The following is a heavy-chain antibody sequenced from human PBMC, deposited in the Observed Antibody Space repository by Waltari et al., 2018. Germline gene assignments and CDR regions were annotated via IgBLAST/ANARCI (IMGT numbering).Heavy chain of an antibody. Sequence: QLQLQESGPGLVKPSETLSLTCTVSGGSISSRNYYWGWFRQPPGKGLEWIGTIHYSGSTKYNPSLKSRVTISVDTSKNQFSLNLRSVTAADTAIYYCARQYDFYDSSGYLDYWGQGILGTVSS. J-gene: IGHJ4*02. CDR1: GGSISSRNYY. D-gene: IGHD3-22*01. CDR3: ARQYDFYDSSGYLDY. CDR2: IHYSGST. V-gene: IGHV4-39*07.